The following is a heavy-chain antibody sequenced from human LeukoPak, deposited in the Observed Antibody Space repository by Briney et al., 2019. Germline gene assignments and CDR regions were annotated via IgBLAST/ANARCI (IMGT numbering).Heavy chain of an antibody. D-gene: IGHD6-13*01. V-gene: IGHV4-39*07. CDR3: ARDQERVLVHGISNWFDP. J-gene: IGHJ5*02. CDR1: GGSISSSSYY. CDR2: IYYSGST. Sequence: TSETLSLTCTVSGGSISSSSYYWGWIRQPPGKGLEWIGSIYYSGSTYYNPSLKSRVTISVDTSKNQFSLKLSSVTAADTAVYYCARDQERVLVHGISNWFDPWGQGTLVTVSS.